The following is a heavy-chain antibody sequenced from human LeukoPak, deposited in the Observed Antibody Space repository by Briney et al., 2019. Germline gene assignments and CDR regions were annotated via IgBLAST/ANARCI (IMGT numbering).Heavy chain of an antibody. J-gene: IGHJ1*01. CDR2: INPSGGST. CDR3: AKEAYCGGDCYGYFQH. Sequence: ASVKVSCKASGYTFTRFYIHWVRQAPGQGLEWMGIINPSGGSTTYTQKFQGRLTMTRDTSTSTVYMEVNSLRSEDTAVYYCAKEAYCGGDCYGYFQHWGQGTLVTVSS. D-gene: IGHD2-21*02. CDR1: GYTFTRFY. V-gene: IGHV1-46*01.